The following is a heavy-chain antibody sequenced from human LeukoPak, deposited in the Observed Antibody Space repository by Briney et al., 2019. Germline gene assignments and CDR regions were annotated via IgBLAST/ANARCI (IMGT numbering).Heavy chain of an antibody. J-gene: IGHJ5*02. CDR3: ARHYYDYVWGPPKNWFDP. D-gene: IGHD3-16*01. CDR1: GYTFTGYY. CDR2: INPNSGGT. Sequence: GASVKVSCKASGYTFTGYYMHWVRQAPGQGLEWMGRINPNSGGTNYAQKFQGRVTVTRDTSISTAYMELSSLRSEDTAVYYCARHYYDYVWGPPKNWFDPWGQGTLVTVSS. V-gene: IGHV1-2*06.